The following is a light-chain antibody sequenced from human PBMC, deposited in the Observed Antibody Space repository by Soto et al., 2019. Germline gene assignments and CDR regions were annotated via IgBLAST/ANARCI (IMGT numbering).Light chain of an antibody. V-gene: IGKV3-11*01. Sequence: EIVLTQSPATLSLSPGERATLSCRASQSVSSYLAWYQQKPGQAPRLLIYDASNRATGIPARFSGSGSGTAFPLAISSLEPEDFAVYYCQQRSNSPFTFGPGTTVDIK. CDR3: QQRSNSPFT. J-gene: IGKJ3*01. CDR2: DAS. CDR1: QSVSSY.